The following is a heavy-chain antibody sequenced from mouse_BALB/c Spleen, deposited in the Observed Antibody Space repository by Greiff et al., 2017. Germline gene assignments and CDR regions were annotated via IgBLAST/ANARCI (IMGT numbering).Heavy chain of an antibody. D-gene: IGHD1-1*01. CDR3: ARHGGGSRGAMDD. CDR2: IWSDGST. CDR1: GFSLTSYG. V-gene: IGHV2-6-2*01. Sequence: VQLVESGPDLVAPSQSLSITCTVSGFSLTSYGVHWVRQPPGKGLEWLVVIWSDGSTTYNSALKSRLSISKDNSKSQVFLKMNSLQTDDTAMYYCARHGGGSRGAMDDWGQGTSVTVSS. J-gene: IGHJ4*01.